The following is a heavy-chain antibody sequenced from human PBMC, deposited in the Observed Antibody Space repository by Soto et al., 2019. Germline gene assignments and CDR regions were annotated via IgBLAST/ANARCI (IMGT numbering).Heavy chain of an antibody. CDR1: GFTFSSYW. CDR2: ISSDGSST. Sequence: GGSLRLSCAASGFTFSSYWMHWVRQAPGKGLVWVSRISSDGSSTCYADSVRGRFTISRDNAKNTLYLQMNSLRAEDTAVYYCSREGAAAAPGWFDSWGQGTLVTVSS. V-gene: IGHV3-74*01. D-gene: IGHD6-13*01. J-gene: IGHJ5*01. CDR3: SREGAAAAPGWFDS.